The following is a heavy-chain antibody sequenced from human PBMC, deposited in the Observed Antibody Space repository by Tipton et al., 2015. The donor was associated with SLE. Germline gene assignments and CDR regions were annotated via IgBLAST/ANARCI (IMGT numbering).Heavy chain of an antibody. J-gene: IGHJ4*02. CDR1: GGSISSYY. CDR2: IYYSGST. V-gene: IGHV4-59*01. Sequence: LRLSCTVSGGSISSYYWSWIRQPPGKGLEWIGYIYYSGSTNYNPSLKSRVTISVDTSKNQFSLKLSSVTAADTAVYYCAKGRQQLAFDYWGQGTLVTVSS. CDR3: AKGRQQLAFDY. D-gene: IGHD6-13*01.